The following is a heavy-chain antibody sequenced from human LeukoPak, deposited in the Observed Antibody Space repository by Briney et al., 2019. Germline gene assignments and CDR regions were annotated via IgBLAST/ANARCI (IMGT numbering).Heavy chain of an antibody. CDR3: ARERGDKDMSGGSALVV. CDR2: ICGDGSL. D-gene: IGHD2-21*02. CDR1: GFTVSSNC. J-gene: IGHJ3*01. V-gene: IGHV3-53*01. Sequence: GGSLTLTCAASGFTVSSNCVTWVRQAPGKGLEWVSVICGDGSLFYADSVKGRFSVSRDNSENTVYLQVTSLRADDTAVYFCARERGDKDMSGGSALVVWG.